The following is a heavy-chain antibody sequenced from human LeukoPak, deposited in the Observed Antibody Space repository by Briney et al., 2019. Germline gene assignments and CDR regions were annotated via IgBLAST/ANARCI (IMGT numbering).Heavy chain of an antibody. V-gene: IGHV3-48*03. CDR2: ISRSGDTI. Sequence: PGGSLRLSCAASGFTFSRYEMNWVRQAPGKGLDWVSYISRSGDTIYFADSVKGRFTISRDNAKNSLYLQMSSLRAEGTAVYYCARDYASDYWGQGTLVTVSS. D-gene: IGHD3-10*01. J-gene: IGHJ4*02. CDR3: ARDYASDY. CDR1: GFTFSRYE.